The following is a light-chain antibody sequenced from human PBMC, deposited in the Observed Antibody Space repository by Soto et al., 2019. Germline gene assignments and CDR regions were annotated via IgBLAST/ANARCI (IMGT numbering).Light chain of an antibody. J-gene: IGKJ1*01. CDR2: GAS. CDR1: QSVSSRS. V-gene: IGKV3-20*01. CDR3: QQYDSSPRT. Sequence: IVLPQTPGTLSLSPGERATLSCRASQSVSSRSLAWYQQKPGQAPRLLISGASSRAADIPDRFSGSGSGTDFTLTINRLEPEDFAVYYCQQYDSSPRTFGQGTKVDNK.